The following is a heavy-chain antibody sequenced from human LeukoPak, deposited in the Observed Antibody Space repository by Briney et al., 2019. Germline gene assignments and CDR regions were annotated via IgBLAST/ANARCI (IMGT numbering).Heavy chain of an antibody. V-gene: IGHV4-4*07. D-gene: IGHD3-10*01. J-gene: IGHJ5*02. Sequence: PSETLSLTCTVSGGSITSYFWSWIRQPAGKGREWIGRIYTSGSTNYNPSLKSRVTMSVDTSKNQFSLKLSSVTAADTAVYYCARDRILWFGEQFDPWGQGTLVTVSS. CDR1: GGSITSYF. CDR3: ARDRILWFGEQFDP. CDR2: IYTSGST.